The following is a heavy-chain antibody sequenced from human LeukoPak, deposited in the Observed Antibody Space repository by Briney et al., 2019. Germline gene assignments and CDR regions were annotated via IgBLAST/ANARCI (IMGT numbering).Heavy chain of an antibody. D-gene: IGHD3-22*01. CDR3: ARRRSGYYILDY. Sequence: GGSLRLSCAASGFTFSSYAMSWVRQAPGKGLEWVSAISGSGGSTYYADSVKGRFTISRDNSKNTLYLQMNSLRAEDTAVYYCARRRSGYYILDYWGQGTLVTVSS. V-gene: IGHV3-23*01. J-gene: IGHJ4*02. CDR1: GFTFSSYA. CDR2: ISGSGGST.